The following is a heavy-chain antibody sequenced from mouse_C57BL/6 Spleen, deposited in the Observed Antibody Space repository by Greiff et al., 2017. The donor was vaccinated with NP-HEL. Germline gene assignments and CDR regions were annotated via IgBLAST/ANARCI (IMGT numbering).Heavy chain of an antibody. CDR1: GYAFSSYW. CDR3: ARRGAFPYFDY. Sequence: LQESGAELVKPGASVKISCKASGYAFSSYWMNWVKQRPGQGLEWIGQIYPGDGDTNYNGKFKGKATLTADKSSSTAYMQLSSLTSEDSAVYFCARRGAFPYFDYWGQGTTLTVSS. CDR2: IYPGDGDT. V-gene: IGHV1-80*01. J-gene: IGHJ2*01.